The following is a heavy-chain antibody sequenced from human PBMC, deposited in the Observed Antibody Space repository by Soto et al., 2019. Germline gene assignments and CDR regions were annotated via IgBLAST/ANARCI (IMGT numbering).Heavy chain of an antibody. D-gene: IGHD3-22*01. V-gene: IGHV3-11*01. J-gene: IGHJ2*01. CDR3: ATHYYDSSGYYDAYWYFYL. Sequence: QVQLVESGGGLVKPGGSLRLSCAASGFTFSDYYMSWIRQAPGKGLEWVSYISSSGSTIYYADSVKGRFTISRDNAKNSLYMQMNSLRAEDTAVYYCATHYYDSSGYYDAYWYFYLWGRGTLVTVSS. CDR1: GFTFSDYY. CDR2: ISSSGSTI.